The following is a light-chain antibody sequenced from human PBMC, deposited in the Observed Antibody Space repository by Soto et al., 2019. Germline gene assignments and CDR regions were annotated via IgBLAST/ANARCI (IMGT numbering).Light chain of an antibody. CDR3: QQDVSSLT. CDR1: QSVDSSF. CDR2: GAS. J-gene: IGKJ1*01. V-gene: IGKV3-20*01. Sequence: EIVLTQSPGFLSLSPGERATLSCRASQSVDSSFFAWYQQKPGQAPRLLIYGASKRATGIPDRFSGSGSGTYFTITISRLEPEDFAVYYCQQDVSSLTFGQGTKVEIK.